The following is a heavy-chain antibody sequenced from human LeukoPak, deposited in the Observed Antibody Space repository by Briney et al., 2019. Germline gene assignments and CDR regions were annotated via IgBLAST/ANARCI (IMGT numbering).Heavy chain of an antibody. CDR1: GGSTSSDY. Sequence: PSETLSLTCTVSGGSTSSDYWSWLRQSPGKGLEWVGYVYNSGDTGKNPSLKSRVTILLDTSKNQCSLKLTSVSAADTAVYYCARLKLGAYFDLWAVAPWSLSP. D-gene: IGHD3-16*01. V-gene: IGHV4-59*08. J-gene: IGHJ2*01. CDR2: VYNSGDT. CDR3: ARLKLGAYFDL.